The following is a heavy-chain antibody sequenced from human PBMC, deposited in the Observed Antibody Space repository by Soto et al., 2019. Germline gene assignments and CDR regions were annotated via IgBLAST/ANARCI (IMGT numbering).Heavy chain of an antibody. V-gene: IGHV1-69*06. CDR3: ARDQNSGSYGTIDAFDI. Sequence: QVQLVQSGAEVKKPGSSVKVSCKASGGTFSSYAISWVRQAPGQGLEWMGGIIPIFGTANYAQKFQGRVTITADKSTSTAYMELSSLRSEDTAVYYCARDQNSGSYGTIDAFDIWGQGTMVTVSS. J-gene: IGHJ3*02. CDR2: IIPIFGTA. D-gene: IGHD1-26*01. CDR1: GGTFSSYA.